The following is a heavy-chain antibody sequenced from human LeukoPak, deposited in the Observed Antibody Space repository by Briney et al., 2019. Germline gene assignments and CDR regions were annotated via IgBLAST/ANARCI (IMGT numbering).Heavy chain of an antibody. V-gene: IGHV3-11*01. CDR2: ISSSSNNI. CDR3: ARAAGWFDP. Sequence: GGSLRLSCAASGFTFSDYYMTWIRQAPGKGLEWVSYISSSSNNIHYANSVRGRFTISRDDAKNSVYLQMNSLRAEDTAIYYCARAAGWFDPWGQGTLVTVSS. J-gene: IGHJ5*02. CDR1: GFTFSDYY.